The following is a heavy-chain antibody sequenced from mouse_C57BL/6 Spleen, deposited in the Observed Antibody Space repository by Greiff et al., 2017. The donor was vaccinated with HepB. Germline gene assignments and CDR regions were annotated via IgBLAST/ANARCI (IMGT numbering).Heavy chain of an antibody. CDR1: GFTFSSYT. J-gene: IGHJ2*01. CDR2: ISGGGGNT. V-gene: IGHV5-9*01. D-gene: IGHD1-1*01. Sequence: EVKVVESGGGLVKPGGSLKLSCAASGFTFSSYTMSWVRQTPEKRLEWVATISGGGGNTYYPDSVKGRFTISRDNAKNTLYLQMSSLRSEDTALYYCARHEGNYYGSSFYFDYWGQGTTLTVSS. CDR3: ARHEGNYYGSSFYFDY.